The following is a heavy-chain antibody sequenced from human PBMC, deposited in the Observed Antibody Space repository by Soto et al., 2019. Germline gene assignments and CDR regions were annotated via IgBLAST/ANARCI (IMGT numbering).Heavy chain of an antibody. CDR1: GYTFTGYY. D-gene: IGHD2-15*01. CDR3: ARVPGCSGGSCYSRRYFDL. J-gene: IGHJ2*01. CDR2: NNPNSGGT. Sequence: QVQLVQSGAEVKKPGASVKVSCKASGYTFTGYYMHWVRQAPGQGLEWMGWNNPNSGGTNYAQKFQGRVTMTRDTSISTAYMELSRLRSDDTAVYYCARVPGCSGGSCYSRRYFDLWGRGTLVTVSS. V-gene: IGHV1-2*02.